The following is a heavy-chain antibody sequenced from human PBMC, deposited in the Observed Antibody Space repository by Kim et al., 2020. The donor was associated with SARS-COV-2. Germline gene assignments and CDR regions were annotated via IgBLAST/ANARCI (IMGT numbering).Heavy chain of an antibody. CDR2: TI. CDR3: ARAAGWFDP. Sequence: TIYYAASVKGRFTIYRDNAKNSLCLQMNSLRAEDTAVYYCARAAGWFDPWGQGTLVTVSS. J-gene: IGHJ5*02. V-gene: IGHV3-11*01.